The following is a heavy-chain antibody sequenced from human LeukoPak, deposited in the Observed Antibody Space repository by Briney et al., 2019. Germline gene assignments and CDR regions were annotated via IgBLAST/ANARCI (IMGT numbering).Heavy chain of an antibody. J-gene: IGHJ4*02. D-gene: IGHD4-17*01. CDR3: ARGGDYGDYHFDY. CDR2: IYHSGST. CDR1: GGSISSGGYS. V-gene: IGHV4-30-2*01. Sequence: SETLSLTCAVSGGSISSGGYSWSWIRQPPGKGLEWIGYIYHSGSTYYNPSLKSRVTISVDRSKNQFSLKLSSVTAADTAVYYCARGGDYGDYHFDYWGQGTLVTVSS.